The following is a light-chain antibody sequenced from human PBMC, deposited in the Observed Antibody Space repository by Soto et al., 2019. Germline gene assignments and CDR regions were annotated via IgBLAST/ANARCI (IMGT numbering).Light chain of an antibody. V-gene: IGKV3-20*01. Sequence: EIVLTQSPGTLSLSPGERATLSCRASQTVSSRYLAWYQQKPGRAPRFLIYGASSRATGIPDRFSGSGSGTDFTLTISRLEPEDFAVYYCQQYGSSLPITFGQGTRLEIK. J-gene: IGKJ5*01. CDR2: GAS. CDR1: QTVSSRY. CDR3: QQYGSSLPIT.